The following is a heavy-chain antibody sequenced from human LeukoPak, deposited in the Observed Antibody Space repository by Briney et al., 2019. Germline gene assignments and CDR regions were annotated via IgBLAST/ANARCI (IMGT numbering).Heavy chain of an antibody. Sequence: GGSLRPSCAGSGFNFIDNSMHWVRQAPGGGLEWVSSISSSKTYIYYRDSVKGRFTISRDNAKNSLFLQMNSLRVEDTAVYFCARGYCSGTSCYMFDSWGQGTRVIVSS. CDR3: ARGYCSGTSCYMFDS. CDR2: ISSSKTYI. CDR1: GFNFIDNS. J-gene: IGHJ4*02. D-gene: IGHD2-2*01. V-gene: IGHV3-21*01.